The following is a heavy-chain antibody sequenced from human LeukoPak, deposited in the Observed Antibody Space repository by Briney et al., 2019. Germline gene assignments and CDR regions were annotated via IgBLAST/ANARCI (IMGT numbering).Heavy chain of an antibody. V-gene: IGHV3-23*01. CDR2: ISGSGGNT. D-gene: IGHD2-8*02. CDR3: AKVMDSLGYCTGGVCYRAIDF. CDR1: GFTFSSYA. J-gene: IGHJ4*02. Sequence: PGGSLRLSCAASGFTFSSYAMSWVRQAPGKGLEWVPAISGSGGNTYYADSVKGRFTIARDNSKNTLYLQMNSLRAEDTAVYYCAKVMDSLGYCTGGVCYRAIDFWGQGTLVTVSS.